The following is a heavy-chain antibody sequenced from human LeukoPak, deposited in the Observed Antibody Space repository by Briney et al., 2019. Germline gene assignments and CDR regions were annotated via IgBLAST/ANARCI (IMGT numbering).Heavy chain of an antibody. V-gene: IGHV3-7*01. CDR2: IKEDGSEK. D-gene: IGHD6-19*01. J-gene: IGHJ4*02. CDR1: GFTFNRDW. CDR3: VTKEPYTSGWNY. Sequence: PGGSLRLSCAASGFTFNRDWTAWVRQAPGKGLEWVANIKEDGSEKNYVDSVKGRFTISRDNAENSVYLQMNGLRVEDSGVYYCVTKEPYTSGWNYWGQGTLVSVSS.